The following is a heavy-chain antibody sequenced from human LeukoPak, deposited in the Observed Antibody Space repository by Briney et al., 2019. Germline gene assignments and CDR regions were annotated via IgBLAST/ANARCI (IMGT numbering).Heavy chain of an antibody. V-gene: IGHV4-39*01. J-gene: IGHJ3*02. Sequence: PSETLSLTSTVSGGSISSSSYYWGWIRQPPGKGLEWIGSIYYSGSTYYNPSLKSRVTISVDTSKNQFSLKLSSVTAADTAVYYCARHTRPGYSGYENALDIWGQGTMVTVSS. CDR1: GGSISSSSYY. CDR3: ARHTRPGYSGYENALDI. CDR2: IYYSGST. D-gene: IGHD5-12*01.